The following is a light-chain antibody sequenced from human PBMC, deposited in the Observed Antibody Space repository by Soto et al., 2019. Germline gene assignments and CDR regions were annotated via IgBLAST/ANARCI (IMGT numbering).Light chain of an antibody. J-gene: IGKJ4*01. CDR3: QQRSSWPLT. CDR1: QSISSF. Sequence: IVLTQAPATLSLSPGERATLSCRASQSISSFLGWYQQKRGQAPRLLIYDASNRATGIPVRFSGSGSGTDFTLTISSLEPEDFAVYYCQQRSSWPLTVGGGTKVDSK. CDR2: DAS. V-gene: IGKV3-11*01.